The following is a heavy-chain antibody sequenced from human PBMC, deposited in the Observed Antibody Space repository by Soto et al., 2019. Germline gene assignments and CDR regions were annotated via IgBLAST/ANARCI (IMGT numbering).Heavy chain of an antibody. J-gene: IGHJ6*03. V-gene: IGHV1-8*01. CDR2: MNPNSGNT. Sequence: ASVKVSCKASGYTFTSYDINWVRQATGQGLEWMGWMNPNSGNTGYAQKFQGRVTMTRNTSISTAYMELSSLRSEDTAVYYCARGKVVPAARPGYYLAVWGKGTTVTVSS. CDR1: GYTFTSYD. CDR3: ARGKVVPAARPGYYLAV. D-gene: IGHD2-2*01.